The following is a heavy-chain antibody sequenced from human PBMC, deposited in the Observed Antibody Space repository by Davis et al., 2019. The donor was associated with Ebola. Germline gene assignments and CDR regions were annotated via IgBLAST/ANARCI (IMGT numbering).Heavy chain of an antibody. V-gene: IGHV1-18*01. CDR3: ARIPSMIVVGYFDY. J-gene: IGHJ4*02. Sequence: AASVKVSCKASGYTFNRYGISWVRQAPGQGLEWMGWISAYNGNTNYAQKLQGRVTVTTDTSTSTAYMELRSLRSDDTAVYYCARIPSMIVVGYFDYWGQGTLVTVSS. CDR1: GYTFNRYG. D-gene: IGHD3-22*01. CDR2: ISAYNGNT.